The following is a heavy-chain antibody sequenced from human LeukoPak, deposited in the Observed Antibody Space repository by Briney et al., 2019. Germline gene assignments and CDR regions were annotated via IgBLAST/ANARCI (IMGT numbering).Heavy chain of an antibody. D-gene: IGHD1-1*01. CDR3: ARVPVGLEVVDY. Sequence: HGASVKVSCKASGYTFIAYGISWVRQAPGQGLEWMGWISAYNGNTNYAQKLQGRVTMTTDTSTSTAYMELRSLRSDDTAVYYCARVPVGLEVVDYWGQGTLVTVSS. V-gene: IGHV1-18*01. CDR1: GYTFIAYG. CDR2: ISAYNGNT. J-gene: IGHJ4*02.